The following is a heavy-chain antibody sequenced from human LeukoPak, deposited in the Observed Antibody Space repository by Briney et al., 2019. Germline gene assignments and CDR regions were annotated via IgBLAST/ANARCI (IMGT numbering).Heavy chain of an antibody. CDR2: ISWNSGSI. D-gene: IGHD4-17*01. CDR3: AKDMGPNYGDDAFDI. CDR1: GFTFDDYA. V-gene: IGHV3-9*01. Sequence: PGWSLRLSCAASGFTFDDYAMHWVRQAPGKGLEWVSGISWNSGSIGYADSVKGRFTISRDNAKNSLYLQMNSLRAEDTALYYCAKDMGPNYGDDAFDIWGQGTMVTVSS. J-gene: IGHJ3*02.